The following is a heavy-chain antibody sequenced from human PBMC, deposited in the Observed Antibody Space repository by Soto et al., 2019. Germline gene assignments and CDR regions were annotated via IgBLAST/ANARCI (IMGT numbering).Heavy chain of an antibody. Sequence: EVQLVESGGGLVQPGGSLRLSCAASGFTFSDHYMDWVRQAPGKGLEWVGRSRSKDNSHITEYAASVKGRFTISRDDSNNSLYLQMNSLKTKDAAVYYCARAYAEAYYFYYGMDVGMDVWGQGTTVTVSS. CDR1: GFTFSDHY. CDR3: ARAYAEAYYFYYGMDVGMDV. D-gene: IGHD4-17*01. CDR2: SRSKDNSHIT. V-gene: IGHV3-72*01. J-gene: IGHJ6*02.